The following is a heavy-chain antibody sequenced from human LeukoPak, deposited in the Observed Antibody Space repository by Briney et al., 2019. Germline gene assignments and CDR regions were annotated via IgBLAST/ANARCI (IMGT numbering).Heavy chain of an antibody. D-gene: IGHD4-23*01. Sequence: GGSLRLSCAASGFTFSNYAMSWVRQAPGKGLQWVSSISSSSSSIYFADSVKGRFTISRDNANNSLYLQMNSRRAGDTAVYFCARVRGYSFVSWGQGTLVTVSS. CDR2: ISSSSSSI. V-gene: IGHV3-21*01. CDR1: GFTFSNYA. CDR3: ARVRGYSFVS. J-gene: IGHJ4*02.